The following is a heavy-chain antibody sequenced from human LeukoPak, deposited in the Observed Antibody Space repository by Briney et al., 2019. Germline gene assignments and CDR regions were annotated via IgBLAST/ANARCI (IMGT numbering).Heavy chain of an antibody. CDR3: ARDPLGYCSGGSCYPYYFDY. CDR2: ISCDGSNE. Sequence: GRSLRLSCAASGFSFRSFAMHWVRQAPGKGLEWVTLISCDGSNEYYADSVKGRFTISRDNSKNTLYLQMNSLRAEDTAVFYCARDPLGYCSGGSCYPYYFDYWGQGTLVTVSS. J-gene: IGHJ4*02. D-gene: IGHD2-15*01. V-gene: IGHV3-30-3*01. CDR1: GFSFRSFA.